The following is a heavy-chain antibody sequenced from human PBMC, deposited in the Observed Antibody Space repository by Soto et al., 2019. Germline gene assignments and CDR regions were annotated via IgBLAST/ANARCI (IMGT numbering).Heavy chain of an antibody. D-gene: IGHD4-4*01. CDR1: GFTFSDSW. V-gene: IGHV3-7*01. J-gene: IGHJ5*02. Sequence: EVQLVESGGGLVQPGGSLRLSCTASGFTFSDSWMTWVRQAPGKGLEWVARIKPDESEKKYADSVKGRFSISRDNAKNSMYLQMDSLRGEDTAVYDWVRGGSNYASWGQGTLVTVSS. CDR2: IKPDESEK. CDR3: VRGGSNYAS.